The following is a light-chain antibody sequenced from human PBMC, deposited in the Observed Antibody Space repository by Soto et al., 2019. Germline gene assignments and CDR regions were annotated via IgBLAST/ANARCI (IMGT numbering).Light chain of an antibody. CDR2: AAS. CDR1: QSIITY. J-gene: IGKJ4*01. CDR3: LQDDNYPLT. Sequence: DIQLTQSPSSLSASVGDRVTITCRASQSIITYLNWYQLEPGKAPKLLIYAASSLQSGVPSRFSGSRSGTDFTLTISSLQPEDFATYYCLQDDNYPLTFGGGTKVDNK. V-gene: IGKV1-39*01.